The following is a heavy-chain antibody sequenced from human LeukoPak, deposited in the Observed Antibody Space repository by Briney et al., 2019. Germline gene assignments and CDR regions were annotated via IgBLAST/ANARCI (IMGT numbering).Heavy chain of an antibody. Sequence: GASVKVSCRASGYTFTSYAMNWVRQAPGQGPEGMGWINTNTGNPTYAQGFTGRFVFSLDTSVSTAYLQISSLKAEDTAVYYCARAAAAAGPDYFDYWGQGTLVTVSS. J-gene: IGHJ4*02. D-gene: IGHD6-13*01. CDR1: GYTFTSYA. CDR2: INTNTGNP. CDR3: ARAAAAAGPDYFDY. V-gene: IGHV7-4-1*02.